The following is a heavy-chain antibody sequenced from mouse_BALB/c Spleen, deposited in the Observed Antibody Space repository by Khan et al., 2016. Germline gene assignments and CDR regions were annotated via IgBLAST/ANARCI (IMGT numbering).Heavy chain of an antibody. CDR2: IDPENGDT. D-gene: IGHD1-1*01. CDR3: KVSTGVAHLDV. J-gene: IGHJ1*01. CDR1: GFNIKDYY. V-gene: IGHV14-4*02. Sequence: VQLKQSGAELVRSGASVKLSCTASGFNIKDYYMHWVKQRPEQGLEWIGWIDPENGDTEYVPKFQGKATMTADTSSNTAYLQLRSLTSDATAVYSGKVSTGVAHLDVWGAGTTVTVSS.